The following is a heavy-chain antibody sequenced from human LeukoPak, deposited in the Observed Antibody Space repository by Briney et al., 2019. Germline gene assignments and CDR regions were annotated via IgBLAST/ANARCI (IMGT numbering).Heavy chain of an antibody. CDR2: IYYSGST. J-gene: IGHJ4*02. D-gene: IGHD2-2*02. Sequence: SETLSLTCTVSGGSISSGDYYWSWIRQPPGKGLEWIGYIYYSGSTYYNPSLKSRVTISVDTSKNQFSLKLSSVTAADTAVYYCALGPGYCSSTSCYNHKGRIDYWGQGTLVTVSS. V-gene: IGHV4-30-4*01. CDR1: GGSISSGDYY. CDR3: ALGPGYCSSTSCYNHKGRIDY.